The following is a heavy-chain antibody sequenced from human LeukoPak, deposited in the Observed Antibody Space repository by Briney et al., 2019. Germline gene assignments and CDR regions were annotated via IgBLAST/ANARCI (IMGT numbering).Heavy chain of an antibody. Sequence: GGSLRLSCAASGFTFSRYGMHWVRQAPGKGLEWVAVIWSDGSKKYYAESVKGRFIISRDNSKNTLYLQMNRLTVEDTAVFYCTRDLGHFSGGSCYSWYYFDYWGQGTLVTVSS. D-gene: IGHD2-15*01. J-gene: IGHJ4*02. CDR3: TRDLGHFSGGSCYSWYYFDY. CDR2: IWSDGSKK. V-gene: IGHV3-33*08. CDR1: GFTFSRYG.